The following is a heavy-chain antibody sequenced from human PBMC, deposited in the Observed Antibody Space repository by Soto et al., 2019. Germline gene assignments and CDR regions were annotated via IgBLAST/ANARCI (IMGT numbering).Heavy chain of an antibody. D-gene: IGHD2-15*01. J-gene: IGHJ6*03. CDR2: ISSSSSYI. CDR3: ARDPEGYCSGGSCYVHYYYMDV. Sequence: TGGSLRLSCAASGFTFSNAWMNWVRQAPGKGLEWVSSISSSSSYIYYADSVKGRFTISRDNAKNSLYLQMNSLRAEDTAVYYCARDPEGYCSGGSCYVHYYYMDVWGKGTTVTVSS. V-gene: IGHV3-21*01. CDR1: GFTFSNAW.